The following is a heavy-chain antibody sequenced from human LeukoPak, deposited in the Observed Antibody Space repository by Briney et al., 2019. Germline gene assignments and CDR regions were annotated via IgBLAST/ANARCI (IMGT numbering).Heavy chain of an antibody. CDR3: ARDPYCSSTSCYILDY. CDR1: GFTFSDYY. Sequence: PGGSLRLSCAASGFTFSDYYMSWIRQAPGKGLEWVSYISSSGSTIYYADSVKGRFTISRDNAKNSLYLQMNSLRAEDTAAYYCARDPYCSSTSCYILDYWGQGTLVTVSS. V-gene: IGHV3-11*04. J-gene: IGHJ4*02. CDR2: ISSSGSTI. D-gene: IGHD2-2*01.